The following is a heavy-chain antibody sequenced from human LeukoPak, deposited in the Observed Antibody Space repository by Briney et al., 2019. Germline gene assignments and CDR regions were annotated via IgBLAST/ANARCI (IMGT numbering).Heavy chain of an antibody. V-gene: IGHV4-39*07. J-gene: IGHJ4*02. D-gene: IGHD2/OR15-2a*01. CDR2: IYYSGST. CDR3: ARLYALYYFDY. CDR1: GDSVTGGLYY. Sequence: SQTLSLTCTVSGDSVTGGLYYWGWIRQPPGKGLEWIGSIYYSGSTYYNPSLKSRVTISVDTSKNQFSLKLSSVTAADTAVYYCARLYALYYFDYWGQGTLVTVSS.